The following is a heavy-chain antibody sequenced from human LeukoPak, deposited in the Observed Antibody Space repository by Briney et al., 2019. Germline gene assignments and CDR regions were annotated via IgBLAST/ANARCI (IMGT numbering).Heavy chain of an antibody. CDR3: AKAGDYVWGSYRYCDY. Sequence: PGGSLRLSCAASGFTFSSYGMHWVRQAPGKGLEWVAVISYDGSNKYYADSVKGRFTISRDNSKNTLYLQMNSLRAEDTAVYYCAKAGDYVWGSYRYCDYWGQGTLVTVSS. D-gene: IGHD3-16*02. CDR1: GFTFSSYG. J-gene: IGHJ4*02. V-gene: IGHV3-30*18. CDR2: ISYDGSNK.